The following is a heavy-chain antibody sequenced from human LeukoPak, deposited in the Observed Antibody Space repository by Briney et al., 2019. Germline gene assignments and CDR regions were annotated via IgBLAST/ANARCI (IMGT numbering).Heavy chain of an antibody. D-gene: IGHD3-22*01. CDR2: ISAYNGNT. CDR1: GYTFTSYG. J-gene: IGHJ4*02. CDR3: ARADYYDSSGYLDY. Sequence: VSVKVSCKASGYTFTSYGISWVRQAPGQGLEWMGWISAYNGNTNYAQKLQGRVTMTTDTSTSTAYMELRSLRSDDTAVYYCARADYYDSSGYLDYWGQGTLVTVSS. V-gene: IGHV1-18*01.